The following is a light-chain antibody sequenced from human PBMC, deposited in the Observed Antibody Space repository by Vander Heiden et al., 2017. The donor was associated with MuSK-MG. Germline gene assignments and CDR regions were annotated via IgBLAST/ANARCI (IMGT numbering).Light chain of an antibody. CDR1: SLRSYY. J-gene: IGLJ1*01. CDR3: NSRDSSGNHHYV. CDR2: GKN. Sequence: SSELTQDPDVSVALGPTVRITCQGDSLRSYYASWYQQKPGQAPVLVIYGKNNRPSGIPDRFSGSSSGNTASLTITGAQAEYEADYYCNSRDSSGNHHYVFGTGTKVTVL. V-gene: IGLV3-19*01.